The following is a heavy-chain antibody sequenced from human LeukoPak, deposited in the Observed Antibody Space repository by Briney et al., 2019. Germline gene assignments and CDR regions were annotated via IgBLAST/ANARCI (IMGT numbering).Heavy chain of an antibody. Sequence: PGGSLRLSCAASGFTFSSYGMHWVRQAPGKGLEWVAVISYDGSNKYYADSVKGRFTISRDNSKNTLYLQMNSLRAEDTAVYYCAKDHYSGWPTYYFDYWGQGTLVTVSS. V-gene: IGHV3-30*18. CDR2: ISYDGSNK. CDR3: AKDHYSGWPTYYFDY. CDR1: GFTFSSYG. J-gene: IGHJ4*02. D-gene: IGHD6-19*01.